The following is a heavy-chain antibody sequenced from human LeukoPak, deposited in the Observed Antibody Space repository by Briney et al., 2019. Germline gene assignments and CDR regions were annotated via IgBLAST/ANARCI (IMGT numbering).Heavy chain of an antibody. J-gene: IGHJ4*02. V-gene: IGHV3-53*01. D-gene: IGHD6-13*01. CDR2: IYSGGIT. Sequence: GESLRLSCAVSGFTVSNSYMSWVRQAPGKGLEWVSVIYSGGITYYADSVKGRFTISRDNSKNTLYLQMNSLRAEDTALYYCARGYSSSWVALDYWGQGTLVTVSS. CDR3: ARGYSSSWVALDY. CDR1: GFTVSNSY.